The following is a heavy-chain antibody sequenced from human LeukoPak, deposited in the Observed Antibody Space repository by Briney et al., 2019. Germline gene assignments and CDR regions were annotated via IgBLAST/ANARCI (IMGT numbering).Heavy chain of an antibody. V-gene: IGHV1-18*01. CDR1: GYTFTSYG. Sequence: ASVKVSCKASGYTFTSYGISWVRQAPGQGLEWMGWISAYNGNTNYAQKLQGRVTMTTDTSTSIAYMELRSLKSDDTAMYYCARIGAEASGRDAFDMWGQGTMVTVSS. CDR3: ARIGAEASGRDAFDM. D-gene: IGHD3-10*01. CDR2: ISAYNGNT. J-gene: IGHJ3*02.